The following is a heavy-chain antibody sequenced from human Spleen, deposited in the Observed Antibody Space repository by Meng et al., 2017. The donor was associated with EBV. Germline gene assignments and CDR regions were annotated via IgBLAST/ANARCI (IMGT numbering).Heavy chain of an antibody. D-gene: IGHD3-10*01. CDR2: INPSGGYT. CDR3: ARGRGESTMPYNFDY. Sequence: QVHLGHVGAEVKKPGASLKLSFKAFGYTFTSYYMHWVRLAPGQGLEWMGLINPSGGYTTYAQKFRGSITVTRDTSTSAVYMDLSSLRSEDTAVYYCARGRGESTMPYNFDYWGQGTLVTVSS. V-gene: IGHV1-46*01. J-gene: IGHJ4*02. CDR1: GYTFTSYY.